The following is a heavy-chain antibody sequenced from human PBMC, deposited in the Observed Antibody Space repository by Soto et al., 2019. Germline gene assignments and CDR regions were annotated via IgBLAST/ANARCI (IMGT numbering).Heavy chain of an antibody. CDR1: GYSFTSYW. Sequence: PRATLKISCKGSGYSFTSYWIILVRQMPGKGLERVGRIDPSDSYTNYSPSFQGHVTISAGKSISTAYLQWSSLKDSDTAMYYCARHKYSTSWYGYYYYYGMDVWGQGTTVTVSS. CDR3: ARHKYSTSWYGYYYYYGMDV. J-gene: IGHJ6*02. CDR2: IDPSDSYT. D-gene: IGHD6-13*01. V-gene: IGHV5-10-1*01.